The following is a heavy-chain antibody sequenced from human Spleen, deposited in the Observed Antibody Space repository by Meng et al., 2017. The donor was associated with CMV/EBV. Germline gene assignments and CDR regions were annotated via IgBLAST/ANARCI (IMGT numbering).Heavy chain of an antibody. Sequence: GESLKISCAASGFTFSSYSMNWVRQAPGKGLEWVSFISSSRGHIYYADSVKGRFTVSRDNAKNSLYLHMNSLRADDTAVYYCASCPSSTFCYWAGDYWGQGTLVTVSS. CDR3: ASCPSSTFCYWAGDY. CDR2: ISSSRGHI. CDR1: GFTFSSYS. D-gene: IGHD2-2*01. J-gene: IGHJ4*02. V-gene: IGHV3-21*01.